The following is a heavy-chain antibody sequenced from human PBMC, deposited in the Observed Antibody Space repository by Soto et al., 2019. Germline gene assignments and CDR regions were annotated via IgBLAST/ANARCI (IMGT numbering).Heavy chain of an antibody. Sequence: QVQLVESGGGVVQPGRSLRLSCAASGFTFSSYGMHWVRQAPGKGLEWVAVISYDGSNKYYADSVKGQFTISRDNSKNTLYLQMNSLRAEDTAVYYCAKDRADAWGQGTLVTVSS. CDR3: AKDRADA. J-gene: IGHJ5*02. CDR1: GFTFSSYG. V-gene: IGHV3-30*18. CDR2: ISYDGSNK.